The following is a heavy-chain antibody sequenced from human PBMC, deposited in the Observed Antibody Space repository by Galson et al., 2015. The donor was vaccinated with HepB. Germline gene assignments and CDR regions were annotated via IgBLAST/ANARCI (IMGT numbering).Heavy chain of an antibody. V-gene: IGHV6-1*01. Sequence: CAISGDSVSSTSAVWNWVRQSPSRGLEWLGRTWYRSKWYYEFAVSVESRITINPDTSKNQFPLKLSPVTPEDTAVYYCARTQVGAAYFDYWGQGTLVTVSS. D-gene: IGHD1-26*01. CDR2: TWYRSKWYY. J-gene: IGHJ4*02. CDR1: GDSVSSTSAV. CDR3: ARTQVGAAYFDY.